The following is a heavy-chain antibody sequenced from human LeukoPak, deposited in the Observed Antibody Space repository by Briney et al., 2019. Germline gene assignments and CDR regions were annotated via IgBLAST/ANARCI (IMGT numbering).Heavy chain of an antibody. Sequence: PGGSLRLSCAASEFTFSNNWMNWVRQAPGKGLVWVSHINSDGSTQNYADSVKGRFTISSDNAKHTLYLQMNSLGVEDTAVYYCGRGQRGNLNWGQGTLVTVSS. CDR1: EFTFSNNW. CDR2: INSDGSTQ. J-gene: IGHJ4*02. V-gene: IGHV3-74*01. CDR3: GRGQRGNLN.